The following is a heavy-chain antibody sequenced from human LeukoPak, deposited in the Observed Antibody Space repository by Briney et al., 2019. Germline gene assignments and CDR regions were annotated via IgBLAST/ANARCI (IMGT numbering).Heavy chain of an antibody. D-gene: IGHD3-10*01. CDR3: ARDYYDSGSGFTPGSD. J-gene: IGHJ4*02. V-gene: IGHV1-2*02. CDR1: GYTFTSYY. Sequence: ASVKVSCKASGYTFTSYYMHWVRQAPGQGLEWMGWINPNSGGTHYAQIFQGRVTMTRDTSISTAYMELSRLRSDDTAVYYCARDYYDSGSGFTPGSDWGQGTLVTVSS. CDR2: INPNSGGT.